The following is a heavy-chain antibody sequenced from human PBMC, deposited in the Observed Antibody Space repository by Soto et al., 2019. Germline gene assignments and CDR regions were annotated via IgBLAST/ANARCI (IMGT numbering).Heavy chain of an antibody. J-gene: IGHJ4*02. Sequence: GGSLRLSCAASGFTFSDYYMSWIRQAPGKGLEWVSYISSSGSAIYYADSVKGRFTISRDNAKNSLYLQMNSLRAEDTAVYYCARGQWEPTYYFDYWGQGTLVTVSS. D-gene: IGHD1-26*01. V-gene: IGHV3-11*01. CDR1: GFTFSDYY. CDR2: ISSSGSAI. CDR3: ARGQWEPTYYFDY.